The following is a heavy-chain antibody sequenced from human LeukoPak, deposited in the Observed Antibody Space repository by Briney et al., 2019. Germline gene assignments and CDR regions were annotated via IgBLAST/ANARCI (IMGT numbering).Heavy chain of an antibody. J-gene: IGHJ4*02. CDR2: IYFTGST. V-gene: IGHV4-4*07. D-gene: IGHD4-17*01. CDR1: GGSISSYY. CDR3: ARVAYGDYYFDY. Sequence: SETLSLTCTVSGGSISSYYGSWIRQPAGKGLEWIGRIYFTGSTNYNPSIKSRVTMSIDTSKNQFSLKLSSVTAADTAVYYCARVAYGDYYFDYWGQGTLVTVSS.